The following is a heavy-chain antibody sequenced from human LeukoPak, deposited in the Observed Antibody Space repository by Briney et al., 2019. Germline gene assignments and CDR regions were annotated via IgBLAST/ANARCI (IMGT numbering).Heavy chain of an antibody. CDR2: ISYDGSNK. CDR1: GFTLSSYG. V-gene: IGHV3-30*18. J-gene: IGHJ4*02. CDR3: AKDLAGYFDY. Sequence: GGSLRLSCAASGFTLSSYGMHWVRQAPGKGLEWVAVISYDGSNKYYADSVKGRFTISRDNSKNTLYLQMNSLRAEDTAVYYCAKDLAGYFDYWGQGTLVTVSS.